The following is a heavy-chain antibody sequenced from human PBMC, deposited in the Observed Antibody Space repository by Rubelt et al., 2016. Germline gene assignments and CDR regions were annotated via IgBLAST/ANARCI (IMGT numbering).Heavy chain of an antibody. Sequence: GGGVVQPGRSLRLSCAASGFTLSDYGMHWVRQAPGKGLEWVAVISYDGTDKYYADSVKGRFTISRDNSKNTLYLQMNSLRADDTAVYYCARASSVVVVAATLKTSLDYWGQGTLIAVAS. D-gene: IGHD2-15*01. J-gene: IGHJ4*02. CDR2: ISYDGTDK. V-gene: IGHV3-30*19. CDR1: GFTLSDYG. CDR3: ARASSVVVVAATLKTSLDY.